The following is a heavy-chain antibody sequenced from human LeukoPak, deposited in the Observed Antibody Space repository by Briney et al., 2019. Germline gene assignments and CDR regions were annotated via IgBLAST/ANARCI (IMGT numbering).Heavy chain of an antibody. CDR2: IYPGDSDT. Sequence: GAYLKISCKGSGYSFTSYWIGWVRQMPGKALEWMGIIYPGDSDTRYSPPFQGQVTISADKSISTAYLQWSSRKASDTAMYYCARQPIIAARPAPCDYWGQGTLVTVSS. J-gene: IGHJ4*02. CDR1: GYSFTSYW. D-gene: IGHD6-6*01. V-gene: IGHV5-51*01. CDR3: ARQPIIAARPAPCDY.